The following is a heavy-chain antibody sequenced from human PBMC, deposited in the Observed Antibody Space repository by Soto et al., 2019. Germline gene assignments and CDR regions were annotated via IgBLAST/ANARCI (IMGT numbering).Heavy chain of an antibody. CDR2: ISYDGSNK. CDR1: GFTFSSYG. V-gene: IGHV3-30*18. J-gene: IGHJ5*02. D-gene: IGHD1-7*01. CDR3: ANSRGLNWNYFAPFDP. Sequence: PGGSLRLSCAASGFTFSSYGMHWVRRAPGKGLEWVAVISYDGSNKYYADSVKGRFTISRDNSKNTLYLQMNSLRAEDTAVYYCANSRGLNWNYFAPFDPWGQGTLVTVSS.